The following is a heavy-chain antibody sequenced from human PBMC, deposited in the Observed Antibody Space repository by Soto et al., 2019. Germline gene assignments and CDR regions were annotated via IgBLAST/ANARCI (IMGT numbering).Heavy chain of an antibody. V-gene: IGHV3-33*06. CDR2: IWYDGSNK. J-gene: IGHJ4*02. Sequence: GGSLRLSCAASGFTFSSYGMHWVRQAPGKGLEWVAVIWYDGSNKYYADSVKGRFTISRDNSKNTLYLQMNSLRAEDTAVYYCAKKGFSNDWYYFDYWGQGTLVTVSS. CDR3: AKKGFSNDWYYFDY. CDR1: GFTFSSYG. D-gene: IGHD6-19*01.